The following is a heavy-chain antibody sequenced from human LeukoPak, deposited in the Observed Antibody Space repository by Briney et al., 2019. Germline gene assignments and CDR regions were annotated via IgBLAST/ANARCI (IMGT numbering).Heavy chain of an antibody. CDR3: ARGGLLVPAAARFFDY. CDR1: GGSFSGYY. V-gene: IGHV4-34*01. CDR2: INHSGST. Sequence: SETLSLTCAVYGGSFSGYYWSWLRQPPGEGLEWIGEINHSGSTNYNPSLKSRVTISVDTSKNQFSLKLSSVTAADTAVYYCARGGLLVPAAARFFDYWGQGTLVTVSS. J-gene: IGHJ4*02. D-gene: IGHD2-2*01.